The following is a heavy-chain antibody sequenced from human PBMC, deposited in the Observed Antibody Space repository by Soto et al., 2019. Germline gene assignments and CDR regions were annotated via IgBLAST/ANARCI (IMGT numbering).Heavy chain of an antibody. D-gene: IGHD3-16*02. Sequence: QVQLQESGPGLVKPSQTLSLTCTVSGGSISSGGYYWSWIRQHPGKGLEWSGYIYYSGSTYYNPSLKSRLTISVDTSKNQFSLKLSSVTAADTAVYYCAREHYDYIWGSYRFWENWFDPWGQGTLVTVSS. V-gene: IGHV4-31*03. CDR2: IYYSGST. CDR3: AREHYDYIWGSYRFWENWFDP. CDR1: GGSISSGGYY. J-gene: IGHJ5*02.